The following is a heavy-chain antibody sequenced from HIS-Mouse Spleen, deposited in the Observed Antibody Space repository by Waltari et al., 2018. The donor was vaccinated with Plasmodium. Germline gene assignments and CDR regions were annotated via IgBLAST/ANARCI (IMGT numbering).Heavy chain of an antibody. J-gene: IGHJ2*01. CDR2: IYHSGST. Sequence: QVQLQESGPGLVKPSETLSLTCTVSGYSISSGYYWGWIRQPPGKGLEWIGSIYHSGSTYYNPSLKSRVTISVDTSKNQFSLKRSSVTAADTAVYYCARSLGIASSYWYFDLWAVAPWSLSPQ. CDR1: GYSISSGYY. D-gene: IGHD2-15*01. V-gene: IGHV4-38-2*02. CDR3: ARSLGIASSYWYFDL.